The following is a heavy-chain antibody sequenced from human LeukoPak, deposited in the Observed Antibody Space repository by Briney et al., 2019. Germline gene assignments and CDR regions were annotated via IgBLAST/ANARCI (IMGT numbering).Heavy chain of an antibody. V-gene: IGHV4-4*07. CDR3: ARDSGTTGEVKFDP. CDR1: GGSIHSY. J-gene: IGHJ5*02. CDR2: ISGSGTI. Sequence: SETLSLTCTVSGGSIHSYWSWIRQPAGKGLEWIGRISGSGTITYNPALQSRLTISIDTSKNQFSLKLMSVTAADTAVYYCARDSGTTGEVKFDPWGLGTLVTVSS. D-gene: IGHD3-10*01.